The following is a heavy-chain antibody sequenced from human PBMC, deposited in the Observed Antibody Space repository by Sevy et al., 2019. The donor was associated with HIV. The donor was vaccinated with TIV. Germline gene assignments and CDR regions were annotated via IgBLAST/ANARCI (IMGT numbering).Heavy chain of an antibody. V-gene: IGHV6-1*01. J-gene: IGHJ6*02. CDR2: TYYRSKWYN. CDR1: GDSVSSIRTS. CDR3: AERTNDVFYYGMDV. Sequence: SQTISLTCVISGDSVSSIRTSWNWIRQSPSRGLEWLGRTYYRSKWYNDYATGVKSRITINADTSKNRVSLQLNSVTPEDTAVYYCAERTNDVFYYGMDVWGQGTTVIVS.